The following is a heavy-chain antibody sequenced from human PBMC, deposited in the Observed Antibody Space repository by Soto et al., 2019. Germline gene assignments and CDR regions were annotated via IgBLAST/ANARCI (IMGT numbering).Heavy chain of an antibody. Sequence: GGSLRLSCAASGFTFSSYSMNWVRQAPGKGLEWVSYISSSSSTIYYADSVKGRFTISRDNAKNSLYLQMNSLGAEDTAVYYCARDYCSSTSCLFWFDPWGQGTLVTVSS. J-gene: IGHJ5*02. V-gene: IGHV3-48*01. CDR3: ARDYCSSTSCLFWFDP. CDR1: GFTFSSYS. D-gene: IGHD2-2*01. CDR2: ISSSSSTI.